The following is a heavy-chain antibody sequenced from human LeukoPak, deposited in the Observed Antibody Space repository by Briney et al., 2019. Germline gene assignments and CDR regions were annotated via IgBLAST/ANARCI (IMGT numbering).Heavy chain of an antibody. CDR3: ARQGYCGGDCYSSLDY. J-gene: IGHJ4*02. Sequence: GESLKISCKGSGYSFTSYWIGWVRQMPGKGLEWMGIIYPGDSDTRYSPSFQGQVTISADKSISTAYLQWSSLKASDTAMYYCARQGYCGGDCYSSLDYWGRGTLVTVSS. D-gene: IGHD2-21*02. CDR1: GYSFTSYW. V-gene: IGHV5-51*01. CDR2: IYPGDSDT.